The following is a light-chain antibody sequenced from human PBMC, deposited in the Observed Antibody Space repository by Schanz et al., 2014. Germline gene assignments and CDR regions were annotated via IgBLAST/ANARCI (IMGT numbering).Light chain of an antibody. Sequence: EIVLTQSPATLSLSPGERATLSCRASQSVSSNLAWYQQKPGQAPRLLIYGASTRATGIPARFSGSGSGTEFTLTISSLQPEDFATYYCQQSYSTLWTFGQGTKVEIK. V-gene: IGKV3-15*01. CDR3: QQSYSTLWT. J-gene: IGKJ1*01. CDR1: QSVSSN. CDR2: GAS.